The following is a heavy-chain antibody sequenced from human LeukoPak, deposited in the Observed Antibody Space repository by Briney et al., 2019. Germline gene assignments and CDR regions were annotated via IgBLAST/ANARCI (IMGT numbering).Heavy chain of an antibody. V-gene: IGHV5-51*01. Sequence: GESLKISCKGSGYSFSSYWIGWVRQMPGKGLEWMGIIYPGDSDTRYSPSFQGQVTTSADKSISTAYLQWSSLKASDTAMYYCARRSYYDTSGYYHYFDYWGQGILVTVSS. D-gene: IGHD3-22*01. CDR1: GYSFSSYW. CDR3: ARRSYYDTSGYYHYFDY. J-gene: IGHJ4*02. CDR2: IYPGDSDT.